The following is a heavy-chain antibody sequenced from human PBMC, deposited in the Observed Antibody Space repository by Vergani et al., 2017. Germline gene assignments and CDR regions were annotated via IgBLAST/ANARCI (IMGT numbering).Heavy chain of an antibody. V-gene: IGHV3-23*01. Sequence: EVQLLQSEGAVVQPGGSLRLSCVASGFTFSSHAMHWVRQAPGKGLEWVSALTGGGGSTYYADSFKGRFIISRDNSRDTLYLQMNSLRPEDTATYNCVKDAGSYENCFDSWGQGTLVTVSS. CDR3: VKDAGSYENCFDS. CDR2: LTGGGGST. J-gene: IGHJ5*01. CDR1: GFTFSSHA. D-gene: IGHD1-26*01.